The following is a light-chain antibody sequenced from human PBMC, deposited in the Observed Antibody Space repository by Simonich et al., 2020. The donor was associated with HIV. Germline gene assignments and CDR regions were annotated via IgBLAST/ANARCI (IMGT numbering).Light chain of an antibody. J-gene: IGLJ2*01. V-gene: IGLV2-23*01. CDR2: EDT. CDR3: CSYAGRVV. Sequence: QSALTQPASVSGSPGQSITISCTGTSSDVGSYNLVSWYQQHPGPDPKLLMYEDTRRPSGVSNRFSGSKAGNTASLTISGLQADDESDYYCCSYAGRVVFGGGTKLTVL. CDR1: SSDVGSYNL.